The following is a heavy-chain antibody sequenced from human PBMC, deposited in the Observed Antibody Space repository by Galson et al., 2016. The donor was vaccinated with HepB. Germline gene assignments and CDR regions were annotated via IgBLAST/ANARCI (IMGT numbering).Heavy chain of an antibody. Sequence: SVKVSCKASGYTFTDYFMHWVRQAPGQGLEWMGWINPNSGGTNYAQKFQGWVTMTRDTSISTAYLELSRLRSDGTAVYYCAREKDDGFDIWGQGTMVTVSS. CDR2: INPNSGGT. V-gene: IGHV1-2*04. CDR1: GYTFTDYF. CDR3: AREKDDGFDI. J-gene: IGHJ3*02.